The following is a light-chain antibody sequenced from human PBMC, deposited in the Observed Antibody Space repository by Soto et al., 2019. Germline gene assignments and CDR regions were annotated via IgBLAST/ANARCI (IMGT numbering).Light chain of an antibody. J-gene: IGKJ4*01. CDR1: QDINRW. Sequence: DIEMTQSPSSVSALVGDRVTITCRASQDINRWLAWYQQRPGKAPKLLIYAASTLQGGVPPRFSGSGSGTDFTLTISSLQPEDFATYYCQQADSFPLTLGGGTKVEIK. V-gene: IGKV1-12*01. CDR3: QQADSFPLT. CDR2: AAS.